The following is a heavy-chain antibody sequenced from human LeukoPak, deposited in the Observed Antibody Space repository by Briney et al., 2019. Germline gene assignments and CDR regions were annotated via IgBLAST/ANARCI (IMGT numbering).Heavy chain of an antibody. Sequence: GASVKVSCKASGYTFTSYGISWVRQAPGQGLEWMGWISAYNGNTNYAQKLQGRVTMTTDTSTSTAYMELRSLRSDDTAVYYCARDQKDIVVVVAATAPDYWGQGTLVTVSS. CDR3: ARDQKDIVVVVAATAPDY. D-gene: IGHD2-15*01. CDR2: ISAYNGNT. J-gene: IGHJ4*02. V-gene: IGHV1-18*01. CDR1: GYTFTSYG.